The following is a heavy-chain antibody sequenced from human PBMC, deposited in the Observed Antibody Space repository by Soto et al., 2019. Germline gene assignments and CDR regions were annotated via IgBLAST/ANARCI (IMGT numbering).Heavy chain of an antibody. CDR3: ARDVSISWYCDYHHYLLAV. V-gene: IGHV3-30-3*01. Sequence: GGYVRISCAASGFTCSSYAMHWVRQAPGKGLEWVAVISYDGSNKYYAHSVKGRFTISRDNSKNTLYLQMNILRAEDTAVYYCARDVSISWYCDYHHYLLAVPAQRTTVPVSS. J-gene: IGHJ6*02. CDR1: GFTCSSYA. CDR2: ISYDGSNK. D-gene: IGHD6-13*01.